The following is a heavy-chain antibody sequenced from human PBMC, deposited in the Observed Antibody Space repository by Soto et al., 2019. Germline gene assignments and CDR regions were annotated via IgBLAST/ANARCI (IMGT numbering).Heavy chain of an antibody. Sequence: ASVKVSCKVSGYTLTELSMHWVRQAPGKGLEWMGGFDPEDGETIYAQKFQGRVTMTEDTSTDTAYMELSSLRSEDTAVYYCATDIDSYGHNPMGDYWGQGTLVTVSS. D-gene: IGHD5-18*01. CDR1: GYTLTELS. CDR3: ATDIDSYGHNPMGDY. V-gene: IGHV1-24*01. J-gene: IGHJ4*02. CDR2: FDPEDGET.